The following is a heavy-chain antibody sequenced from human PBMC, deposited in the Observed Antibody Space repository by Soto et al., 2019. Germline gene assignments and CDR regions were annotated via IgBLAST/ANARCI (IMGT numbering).Heavy chain of an antibody. V-gene: IGHV3-23*01. CDR2: ISGSGGSM. D-gene: IGHD1-26*01. CDR3: ARLVSGSYDDY. J-gene: IGHJ4*02. Sequence: EVQLLESGGGLVQPGGTLRLSCAASGFTFSSYAMRWVPQAPGKGLEGVSAISGSGGSMYYADSVKGRFTISRDNSKNALYLPMNSLRAEDTAVYYCARLVSGSYDDYWGQGSLVTVSS. CDR1: GFTFSSYA.